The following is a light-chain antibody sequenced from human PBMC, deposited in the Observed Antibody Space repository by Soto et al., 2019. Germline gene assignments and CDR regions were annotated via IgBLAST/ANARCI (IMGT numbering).Light chain of an antibody. J-gene: IGKJ4*01. CDR1: QGIRSY. CDR3: QRSYDAPHT. V-gene: IGKV1-27*01. Sequence: DIQLTQSPSSLSASVGDRVTISCRVSQGIRSYLTWFRQKPGKVPKFLIYSASNLQSGVPSRFSGSRSGTDFSLTISSLQPEGVTTFYGQRSYDAPHTVGGGTKVDIK. CDR2: SAS.